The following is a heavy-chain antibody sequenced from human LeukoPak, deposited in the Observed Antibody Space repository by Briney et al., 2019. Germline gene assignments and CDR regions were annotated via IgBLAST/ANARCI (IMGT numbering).Heavy chain of an antibody. J-gene: IGHJ4*02. CDR3: ARRAWSQWVFDF. CDR2: IYDNGYT. D-gene: IGHD1-26*01. V-gene: IGHV4-59*12. CDR1: GDSISNYY. Sequence: PSETLSLTCAVSGDSISNYYWSWIRQAPGKGLELIGAIYDNGYTNYNPSLKSRVIISVDTSKNQFSLTVSSVTAADTAVYHCARRAWSQWVFDFWGQGTQVIVSS.